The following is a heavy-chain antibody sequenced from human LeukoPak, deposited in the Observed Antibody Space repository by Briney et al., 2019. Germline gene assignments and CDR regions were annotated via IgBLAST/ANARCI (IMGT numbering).Heavy chain of an antibody. CDR2: VSPSHTTR. D-gene: IGHD5-24*01. Sequence: ASVMVSCKASGYTFRQYSISWVRQAPGKGFEWMGWVSPSHTTRVYAQEFQGRVTMTADTNTNTVSMELRSLRFDDTAVYFCARDYILPLETDNGDGFAIWGQGTVVTVSS. V-gene: IGHV1-18*01. CDR1: GYTFRQYS. CDR3: ARDYILPLETDNGDGFAI. J-gene: IGHJ3*01.